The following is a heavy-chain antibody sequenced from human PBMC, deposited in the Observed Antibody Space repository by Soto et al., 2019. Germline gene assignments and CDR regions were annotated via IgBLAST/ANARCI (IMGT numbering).Heavy chain of an antibody. CDR2: IKQDESEK. V-gene: IGHV3-7*01. J-gene: IGHJ4*02. CDR1: GFSFSSYW. D-gene: IGHD3-16*01. CDR3: VRDVAFDYVN. Sequence: EVQLVESGGGLVQPGGSLRISCTVSGFSFSSYWMSWVRQAPGKGLEWVASIKQDESEKYYVDSVKGRFTISRDNFDDSLFLQMNSLSADDTAVYFCVRDVAFDYVNWGQGTLVTVSS.